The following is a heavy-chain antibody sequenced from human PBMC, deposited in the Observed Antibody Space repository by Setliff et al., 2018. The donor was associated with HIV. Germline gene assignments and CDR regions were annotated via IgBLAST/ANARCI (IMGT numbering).Heavy chain of an antibody. D-gene: IGHD3-10*01. CDR3: AKDRRYYYGSGSYAAET. CDR2: ISGSGIGS. CDR1: TFSRYA. V-gene: IGHV3-23*01. Sequence: TFSRYAMTWVRQAPGKGLEWVSAISGSGIGSYYPDPVKGRFTISRDNSKNTLFLQMNSLRAEDTAVYYCAKDRRYYYGSGSYAAETWGQGTLVTVSS. J-gene: IGHJ5*02.